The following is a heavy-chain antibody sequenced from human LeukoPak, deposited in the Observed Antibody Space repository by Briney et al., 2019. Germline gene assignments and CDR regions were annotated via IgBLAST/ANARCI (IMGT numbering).Heavy chain of an antibody. D-gene: IGHD1-26*01. J-gene: IGHJ5*02. V-gene: IGHV1-18*01. CDR1: GYTFTSYG. CDR2: ISAYNGNT. CDR3: ARVGISSPANWFDP. Sequence: ASVKVSCKASGYTFTSYGISWVRQAPGQGLEWMGWISAYNGNTNHAQKLQGRVTMTTDPSPGTAYMELRSLGSDDTAVYYCARVGISSPANWFDPWGQGTLVTVSS.